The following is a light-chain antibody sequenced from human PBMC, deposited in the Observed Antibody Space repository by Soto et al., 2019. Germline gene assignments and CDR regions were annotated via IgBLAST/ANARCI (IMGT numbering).Light chain of an antibody. CDR1: QSISTS. Sequence: DIQMTQSPSAVSASVGDRVTITCRASQSISTSLAWYQQKPGKPPKFLISGASSLPSGVSSRFSGSGSGTEFTLTISSLQPDDFATYYCQQYESDSRTFGQGTKVEIK. V-gene: IGKV1-5*01. CDR3: QQYESDSRT. CDR2: GAS. J-gene: IGKJ1*01.